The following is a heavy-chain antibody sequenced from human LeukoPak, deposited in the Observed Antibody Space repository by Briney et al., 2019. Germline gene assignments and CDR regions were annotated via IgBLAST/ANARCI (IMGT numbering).Heavy chain of an antibody. J-gene: IGHJ3*02. Sequence: SETLSLTCTVSGGSISSYYWSWIRRPPGKGLEWIGYIYYSGSTNYNPSLKSRVTISVDTSKNQFSLKLSSVTAADTAVYYCAREKGGWFSGGAFDIWGQGTMVTVSS. D-gene: IGHD6-19*01. CDR3: AREKGGWFSGGAFDI. CDR2: IYYSGST. V-gene: IGHV4-59*12. CDR1: GGSISSYY.